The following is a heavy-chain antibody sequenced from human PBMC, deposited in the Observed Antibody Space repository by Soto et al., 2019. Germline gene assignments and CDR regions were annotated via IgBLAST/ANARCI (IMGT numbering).Heavy chain of an antibody. V-gene: IGHV4-39*01. Sequence: TSETLSLTCTVSGGSISSSSYYWGWIRQPPGKGLEWIGSIYYSGSTYYNPSLKSRVTISVDTSKNQFSLRLSSVTAADTAVYYCARVFYDYVWGSYAKEYYYYGMDVRGQGTTVTVSS. CDR3: ARVFYDYVWGSYAKEYYYYGMDV. CDR2: IYYSGST. J-gene: IGHJ6*02. D-gene: IGHD3-16*01. CDR1: GGSISSSSYY.